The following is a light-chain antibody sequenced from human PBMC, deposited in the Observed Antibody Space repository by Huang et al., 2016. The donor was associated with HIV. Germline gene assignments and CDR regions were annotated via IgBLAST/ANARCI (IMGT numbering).Light chain of an antibody. J-gene: IGKJ1*01. CDR3: QQYNNWPWT. V-gene: IGKV3-15*01. CDR1: QSVSSN. CDR2: GAS. Sequence: IVMTQSPATLSVSPGERATLSCRASQSVSSNLAWYQRKPGQAPRLLIYGASTGATGVPARFSGSGSGTEFTLTISSLQSEDFAAYYCQQYNNWPWTFGQGTKVEIK.